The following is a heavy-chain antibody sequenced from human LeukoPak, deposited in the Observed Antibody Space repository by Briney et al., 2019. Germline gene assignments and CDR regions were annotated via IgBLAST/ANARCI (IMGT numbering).Heavy chain of an antibody. Sequence: PGGSLRLSCAASGFTVSSNYMSWVRQAPGKGLEWVSVIYSGGSTYYADSVAGRFTISRDNSKNTLYLQMNSLRAEDTAVYYCAKDLLGPYYYDSSGYQLTFDYWGQGTLVTVSS. D-gene: IGHD3-22*01. CDR3: AKDLLGPYYYDSSGYQLTFDY. CDR1: GFTVSSNY. J-gene: IGHJ4*02. V-gene: IGHV3-53*01. CDR2: IYSGGST.